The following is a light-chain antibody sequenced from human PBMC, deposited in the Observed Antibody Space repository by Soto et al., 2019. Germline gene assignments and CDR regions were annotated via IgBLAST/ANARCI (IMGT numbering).Light chain of an antibody. CDR3: KHYNSYSGT. CDR1: QRISNW. J-gene: IGKJ3*01. CDR2: RAS. V-gene: IGKV1-5*03. Sequence: DIQMTQSPSTLSASVGDRVTITCRASQRISNWLAWYQQKPGKAPKLLIYRASTLQSGVPSRFSDSGSGTEFTLTISSLQPDDFATYFYKHYNSYSGTFGPGNKVDVK.